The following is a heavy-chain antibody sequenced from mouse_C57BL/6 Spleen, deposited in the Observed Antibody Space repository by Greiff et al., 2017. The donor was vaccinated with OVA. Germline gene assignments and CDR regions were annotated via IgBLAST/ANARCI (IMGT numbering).Heavy chain of an antibody. Sequence: DVKLVESGGGLVKPGGSLKLSCAASGFTFSSYAMSWVRQTPEKRLEWVATISDGGSYTYYPDNVKGRFTISRDNAKNNLYLQMSHLKSEDTAMYYCARDPHYYGSSHYYAMDYWGQGTSVTVSS. J-gene: IGHJ4*01. V-gene: IGHV5-4*01. CDR1: GFTFSSYA. D-gene: IGHD1-1*01. CDR3: ARDPHYYGSSHYYAMDY. CDR2: ISDGGSYT.